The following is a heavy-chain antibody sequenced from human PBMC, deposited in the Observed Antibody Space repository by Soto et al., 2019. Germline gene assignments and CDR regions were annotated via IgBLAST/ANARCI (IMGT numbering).Heavy chain of an antibody. CDR2: IYHSGST. Sequence: QLQLQESGSGLVKPSQTLSLTCAVSGGSISTGGYSWSWIQQPPGKGLEWIGYIYHSGSTYYNPSLKSRLTISVDRSKNQFSLKLTSVTAADTAVYYCAAGGGLPRNYWGQGTLVTVSS. J-gene: IGHJ4*02. CDR1: GGSISTGGYS. V-gene: IGHV4-30-2*01. D-gene: IGHD5-12*01. CDR3: AAGGGLPRNY.